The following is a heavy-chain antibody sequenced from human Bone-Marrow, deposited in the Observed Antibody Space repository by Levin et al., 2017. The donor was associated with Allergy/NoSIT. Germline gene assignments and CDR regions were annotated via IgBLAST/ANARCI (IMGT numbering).Heavy chain of an antibody. D-gene: IGHD3-9*01. CDR3: VRSRTESTGLDP. Sequence: AGGSLRLSCAASGFTFSSYDMHWVRQPTGKGLEWVSGIGTAGDRYYSGSVKGRFTISRENAKNSLYLQMNDLTVEDTAVYYCVRSRTESTGLDPWGQGTLVTVSS. V-gene: IGHV3-13*01. CDR1: GFTFSSYD. CDR2: IGTAGDR. J-gene: IGHJ5*02.